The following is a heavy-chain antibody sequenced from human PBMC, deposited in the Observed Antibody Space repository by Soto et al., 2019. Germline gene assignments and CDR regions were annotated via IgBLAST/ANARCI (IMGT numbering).Heavy chain of an antibody. CDR1: GGTFSSYA. D-gene: IGHD2-15*01. CDR2: IIPIFGTA. Sequence: QVQLVQSGAEVKKPGSSVKVSCKASGGTFSSYAISWVRQAPGQGLEWMGGIIPIFGTANYAQKFQGRVTITADESTSTAYMELSSLRSEDTAVYYCARVKLLGYCSGGSCYPGVWFDPWGQGTLVTVSS. J-gene: IGHJ5*02. V-gene: IGHV1-69*01. CDR3: ARVKLLGYCSGGSCYPGVWFDP.